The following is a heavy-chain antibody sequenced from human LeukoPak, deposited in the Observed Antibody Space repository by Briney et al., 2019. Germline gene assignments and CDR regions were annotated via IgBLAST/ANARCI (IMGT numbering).Heavy chain of an antibody. Sequence: PSETLSLTCTLSGGSISSGDYYWSWIRQPPGKGLERLGYIYYSGSTYYNPSLKSRVTISVDTSKNQFSLKLSSVTAADTAVYYCASNIVVVPYYYYYMDVWGKGTTVTVSS. D-gene: IGHD2-2*01. CDR3: ASNIVVVPYYYYYMDV. J-gene: IGHJ6*03. CDR1: GGSISSGDYY. V-gene: IGHV4-30-4*08. CDR2: IYYSGST.